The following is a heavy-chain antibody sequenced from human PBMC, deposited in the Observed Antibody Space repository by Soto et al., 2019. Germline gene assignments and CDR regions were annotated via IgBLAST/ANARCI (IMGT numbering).Heavy chain of an antibody. D-gene: IGHD3-3*01. CDR2: IYSGGST. Sequence: EVQLVESGGGLVQPGGSLRLSCAASGFTVSSNYMSWVRQAPGKGLEWVSVIYSGGSTYYADSVKGRFTISRHNSKNTLYLQMNSLRAEDTAVYYCARHSIDYDFWSCTPGSFDYWGQGTLVTVSS. V-gene: IGHV3-53*04. J-gene: IGHJ4*02. CDR1: GFTVSSNY. CDR3: ARHSIDYDFWSCTPGSFDY.